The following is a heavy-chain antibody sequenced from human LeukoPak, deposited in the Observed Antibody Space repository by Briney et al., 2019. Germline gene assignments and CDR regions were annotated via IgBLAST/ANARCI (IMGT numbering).Heavy chain of an antibody. J-gene: IGHJ4*02. V-gene: IGHV1-2*02. CDR3: TREDY. Sequence: ASVKVSYKASGYTFSVYYLFWVRQAPGQGLEWMGWIHPNSGDTTYAQKFQGRVTMTRDTSISTAYMELSSLRSDDTAVYYCTREDYWGQGTLVTVSS. CDR1: GYTFSVYY. CDR2: IHPNSGDT.